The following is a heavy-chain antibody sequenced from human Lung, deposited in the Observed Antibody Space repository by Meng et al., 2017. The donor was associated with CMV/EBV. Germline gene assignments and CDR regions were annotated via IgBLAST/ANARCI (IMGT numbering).Heavy chain of an antibody. D-gene: IGHD6-13*01. CDR1: GFDFTTYA. CDR2: ISGSGGAT. V-gene: IGHV3-23*01. CDR3: AKGARMAGAGPDY. J-gene: IGHJ4*02. Sequence: GGSLRLSCAASGFDFTTYAMTWVRQAPGRGLEWVSSISGSGGATYYAASVKGRFTVSRDNSKNTLFLQINSLRAEDTALYYCAKGARMAGAGPDYWGQGTLVTGSS.